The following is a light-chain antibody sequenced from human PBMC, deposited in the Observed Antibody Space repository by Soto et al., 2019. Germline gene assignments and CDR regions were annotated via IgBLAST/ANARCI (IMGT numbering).Light chain of an antibody. Sequence: IQMTQSAATLSASVGDRVTITCRASQIITSKLAWYEQTLVKGPKLLIYKESILENGVPSRFSGSGSRTEFTLTISSRQHDDFATYDCQQYDSYQGTFGQRTNV. J-gene: IGKJ1*01. CDR2: KES. CDR1: QIITSK. V-gene: IGKV1-5*03. CDR3: QQYDSYQGT.